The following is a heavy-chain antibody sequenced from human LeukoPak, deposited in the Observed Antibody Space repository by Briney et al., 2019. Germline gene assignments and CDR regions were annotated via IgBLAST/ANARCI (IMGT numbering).Heavy chain of an antibody. CDR1: GYTFTSYY. V-gene: IGHV1-46*01. Sequence: ASVKVSCKASGYTFTSYYMRWVRQAPGQGLEWMGIINPSGGSTSYAQKFQGRVTMTRDMSTSTVYMELSSLRSEDTAVYYCARDRRDGSGSYYFDYWGQGTLVTVSS. CDR3: ARDRRDGSGSYYFDY. CDR2: INPSGGST. J-gene: IGHJ4*02. D-gene: IGHD3-10*01.